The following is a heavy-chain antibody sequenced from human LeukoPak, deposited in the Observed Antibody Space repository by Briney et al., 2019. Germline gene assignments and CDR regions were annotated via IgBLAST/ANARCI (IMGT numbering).Heavy chain of an antibody. CDR2: VGGVGYPT. V-gene: IGHV3-23*01. CDR3: AKSSGYGDYGYYYYYMDV. J-gene: IGHJ6*03. CDR1: GFTFNSYG. Sequence: GGSLRLSCEASGFTFNSYGMSWVRKAPGKGLEWVSAVGGVGYPTYYAASVKGRFTISRDNSENTLYLQMNSLRAEDTAVYYCAKSSGYGDYGYYYYYMDVWGKGTTVTISS. D-gene: IGHD4-17*01.